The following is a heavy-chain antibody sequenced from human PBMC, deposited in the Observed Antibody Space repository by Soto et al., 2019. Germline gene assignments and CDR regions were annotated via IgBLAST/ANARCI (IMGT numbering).Heavy chain of an antibody. CDR1: GFTFSSYW. J-gene: IGHJ6*02. D-gene: IGHD3-3*01. V-gene: IGHV3-74*01. Sequence: PGGSLRLSCAASGFTFSSYWMHWVRQAPGKGLVWVSRINSDGSSTSYADSVKGRFTSSRDNAKNTLYLQMNSLRAEDTAVYYCARVVYDFWSGYYYVGGMDVWGQGTTVTVSS. CDR3: ARVVYDFWSGYYYVGGMDV. CDR2: INSDGSST.